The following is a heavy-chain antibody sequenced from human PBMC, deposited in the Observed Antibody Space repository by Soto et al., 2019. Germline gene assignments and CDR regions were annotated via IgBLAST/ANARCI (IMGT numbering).Heavy chain of an antibody. CDR3: AREGNLGRWLQPLDF. Sequence: PSETLSLTCTVSGGSISSYYWSCIRQPPGKGLEWIGYIHYNGNTKYNPSLKSRVTMSVDTSKNQFSLKLISVTAADTAKYFCAREGNLGRWLQPLDFWGQGTLVTVSS. J-gene: IGHJ4*02. CDR1: GGSISSYY. V-gene: IGHV4-59*01. D-gene: IGHD5-12*01. CDR2: IHYNGNT.